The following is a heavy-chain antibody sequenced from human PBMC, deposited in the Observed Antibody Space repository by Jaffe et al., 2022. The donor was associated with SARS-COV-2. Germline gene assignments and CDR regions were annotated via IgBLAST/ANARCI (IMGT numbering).Heavy chain of an antibody. CDR1: GYTFIRYW. CDR2: IYPGDSET. J-gene: IGHJ6*02. V-gene: IGHV5-51*01. Sequence: EVQLVQSGAEVKRPGESLKISCKGSGYTFIRYWIGWVRQMPGKGLEWMGIIYPGDSETRYSPSFQGQVTISADKSISTAYLQWSSLKASDTATYYCASQYTSTSYPDHYYYGMGVWGQGTTVTVSS. CDR3: ASQYTSTSYPDHYYYGMGV. D-gene: IGHD6-13*01.